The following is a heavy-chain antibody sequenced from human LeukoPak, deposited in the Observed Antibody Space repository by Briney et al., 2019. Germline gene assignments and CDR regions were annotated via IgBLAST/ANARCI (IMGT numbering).Heavy chain of an antibody. Sequence: ASVKVSCKASGYPFDNFGLTWVRQAPGQGLEWMGWISAYNGNTHYAQKFRGRLTLTTETSTSTAYLELRSLKSDVTAVYYCARDRVGGDLTGVSLYWGQGTLVTVSS. CDR2: ISAYNGNT. CDR1: GYPFDNFG. CDR3: ARDRVGGDLTGVSLY. V-gene: IGHV1-18*01. D-gene: IGHD4-17*01. J-gene: IGHJ4*01.